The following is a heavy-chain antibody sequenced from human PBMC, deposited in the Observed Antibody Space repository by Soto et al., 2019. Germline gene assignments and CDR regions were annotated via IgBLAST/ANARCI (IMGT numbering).Heavy chain of an antibody. J-gene: IGHJ4*02. D-gene: IGHD5-12*01. CDR2: ISFSSQTI. CDR3: ARASSGYDLGDDF. Sequence: GGSLRLSCAASGFDFGDYSFHWVRQAPGKGLEWISYISFSSQTIYYADSVKGRFTVSRDNAKKSLYLQMNTLRVEDTAVYYCARASSGYDLGDDFWGQGTLVTVSS. V-gene: IGHV3-48*01. CDR1: GFDFGDYS.